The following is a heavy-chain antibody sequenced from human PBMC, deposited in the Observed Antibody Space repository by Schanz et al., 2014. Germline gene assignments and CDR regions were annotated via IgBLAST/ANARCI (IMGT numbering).Heavy chain of an antibody. Sequence: QVQLVQSGAEVKKPGASVKVSCKTSGYTFSDYGITWVRQAPGQGLEWMGWIIPSLGLAKYEQKFQDKVTITADKSTFTAYMDVSSLRSEDTAVYYCASSGAGYSSSWDFDYWGQGTLVTVSS. V-gene: IGHV1-69*10. CDR3: ASSGAGYSSSWDFDY. CDR1: GYTFSDYG. CDR2: IIPSLGLA. D-gene: IGHD6-13*01. J-gene: IGHJ4*02.